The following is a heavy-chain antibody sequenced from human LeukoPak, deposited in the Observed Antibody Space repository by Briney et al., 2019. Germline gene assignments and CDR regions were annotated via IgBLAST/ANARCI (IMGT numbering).Heavy chain of an antibody. CDR1: GFTFSSYG. J-gene: IGHJ4*02. Sequence: PGGSLRLFCVASGFTFSSYGMHWVRQAPGKGLEWVAVIWYDGSNEYCADSVKGRFTISRDNSKNTLYLQMNSLRAEDTAVYYCARDHEWGRAYFDYWGQGTLVTVSS. D-gene: IGHD1-26*01. CDR2: IWYDGSNE. CDR3: ARDHEWGRAYFDY. V-gene: IGHV3-33*01.